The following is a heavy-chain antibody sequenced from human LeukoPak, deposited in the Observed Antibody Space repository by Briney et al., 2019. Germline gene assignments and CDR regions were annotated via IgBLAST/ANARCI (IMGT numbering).Heavy chain of an antibody. CDR1: GYTFTAYY. CDR3: ARGGRYCSSTSCYGNWFDP. J-gene: IGHJ5*02. D-gene: IGHD2-2*01. Sequence: GASVKVSCKASGYTFTAYYMHWVRQAPGQGLEWMGWINPNSGGTNYAQNFQDRVTMTRDTSISTAYMELSRLRSDDTAVYYCARGGRYCSSTSCYGNWFDPWGQGTLVTVSS. V-gene: IGHV1-2*02. CDR2: INPNSGGT.